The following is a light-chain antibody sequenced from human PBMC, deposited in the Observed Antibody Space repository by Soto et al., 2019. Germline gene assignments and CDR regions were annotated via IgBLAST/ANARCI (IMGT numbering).Light chain of an antibody. Sequence: EIVLTQSPGTLSLSPGERATLSCRASQSVSSSYLAWYQQKPGQAPRLLIYGASSRATGIPDRFGGSGSVTDFTLTISRLEPEDFAVYYGQQYGSSPRITFGGGTKVEIK. CDR3: QQYGSSPRIT. CDR1: QSVSSSY. J-gene: IGKJ4*01. V-gene: IGKV3-20*01. CDR2: GAS.